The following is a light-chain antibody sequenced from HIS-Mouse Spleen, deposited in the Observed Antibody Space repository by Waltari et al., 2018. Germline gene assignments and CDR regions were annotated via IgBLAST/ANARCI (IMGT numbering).Light chain of an antibody. CDR2: EVS. J-gene: IGLJ2*01. V-gene: IGLV2-8*01. Sequence: QSALTQPPSASGSPGQSVTISCTGTSSDVGGYNYVSWYQQHPGKAPKLMIYEVSKWPSGVPGRFSGSKSGNTASLTVSGLQAEDEADYYCSSYAGSNNVVFGGGTKLTVL. CDR1: SSDVGGYNY. CDR3: SSYAGSNNVV.